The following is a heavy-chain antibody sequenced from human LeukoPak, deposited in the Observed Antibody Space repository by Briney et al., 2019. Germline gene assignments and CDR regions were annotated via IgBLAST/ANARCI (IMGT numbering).Heavy chain of an antibody. CDR1: GHTFTGYY. CDR3: ANSMETPTLDY. D-gene: IGHD2-8*01. Sequence: GASVKVSCKASGHTFTGYYMHWVRQAPGQGLEWMGWINPNSGGTDYAQKFQGRVTMTRDTSISTAYMELSSLRSDDTAMYYCANSMETPTLDYWGQGTLVTVSS. CDR2: INPNSGGT. V-gene: IGHV1-2*02. J-gene: IGHJ4*02.